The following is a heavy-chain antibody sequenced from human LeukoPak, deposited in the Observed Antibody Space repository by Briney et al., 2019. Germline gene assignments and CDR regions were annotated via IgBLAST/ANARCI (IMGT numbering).Heavy chain of an antibody. CDR2: VNRDGRET. V-gene: IGHV3-7*03. CDR3: ARNNGMDV. J-gene: IGHJ6*02. Sequence: GGSLRLSCAASGFAFSSHWMTWVRQVPGRGPEWVANVNRDGRETYYLDSVKGRFTISKDSAKKSLYLQMNSLRAEDTALYHCARNNGMDVWGQGTTVIVSS. CDR1: GFAFSSHW.